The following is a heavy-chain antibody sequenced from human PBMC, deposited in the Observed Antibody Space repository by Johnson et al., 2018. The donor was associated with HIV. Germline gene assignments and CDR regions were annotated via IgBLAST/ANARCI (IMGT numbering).Heavy chain of an antibody. Sequence: VQLVESGGGVVQPGGSLRLSCAASGFTFSSYAMSWVRQAPGKGLEWVSAISGSGGSTYYADSVKGRFTISRDNSKNTLYLQMNSLRAEDTAVYYCARPVIAADDAFDIWGQGTMVTVSS. J-gene: IGHJ3*02. D-gene: IGHD6-13*01. CDR3: ARPVIAADDAFDI. CDR2: ISGSGGST. V-gene: IGHV3-23*04. CDR1: GFTFSSYA.